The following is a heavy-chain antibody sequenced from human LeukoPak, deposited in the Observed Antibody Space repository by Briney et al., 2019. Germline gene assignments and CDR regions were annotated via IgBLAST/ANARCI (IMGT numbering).Heavy chain of an antibody. CDR3: AELGITMIGGV. Sequence: PGGSLRLSCAASGFNFDEYSMHWVRQVPGKGPEWVSGINSNSAHIEYADSVKGRFTISRDNAKNSLYLQMNSLRAEDTAVYYCAELGITMIGGVWGKGTTVTISS. CDR1: GFNFDEYS. CDR2: INSNSAHI. J-gene: IGHJ6*04. D-gene: IGHD3-10*02. V-gene: IGHV3-9*01.